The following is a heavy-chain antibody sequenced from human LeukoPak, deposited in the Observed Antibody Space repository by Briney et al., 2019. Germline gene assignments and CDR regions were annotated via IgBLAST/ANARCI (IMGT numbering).Heavy chain of an antibody. D-gene: IGHD3-10*01. V-gene: IGHV3-23*01. CDR1: GFTFSSYA. Sequence: GGSLRLSCAASGFTFSSYAMSWVRQAPGKGLEWVSSISGSGTSTYYADFGKGRFTISRDNSKNTLYLQMNSLRAEDTAVYYCAKDSLTMVRGVMSPWGQGTLVTVSS. CDR2: ISGSGTST. J-gene: IGHJ5*02. CDR3: AKDSLTMVRGVMSP.